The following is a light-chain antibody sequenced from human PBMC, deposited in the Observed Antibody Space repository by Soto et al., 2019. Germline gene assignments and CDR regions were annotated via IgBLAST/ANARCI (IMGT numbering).Light chain of an antibody. Sequence: DIQMTQSPSTLSASLGDRITITCRASQRIRTRLAGYQHKPGKAPKLLIYDASSLQTGFPSRFSGSASGSEYTLTISGLQPDDFATYYCQQYESYWTFGHGTKGEIK. CDR3: QQYESYWT. V-gene: IGKV1-5*01. J-gene: IGKJ1*01. CDR1: QRIRTR. CDR2: DAS.